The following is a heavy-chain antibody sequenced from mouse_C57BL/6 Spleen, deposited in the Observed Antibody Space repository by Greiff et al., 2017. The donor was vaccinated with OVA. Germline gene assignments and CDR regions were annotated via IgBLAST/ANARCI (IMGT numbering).Heavy chain of an antibody. J-gene: IGHJ4*01. CDR3: ASSRYGSSYVYAMDY. V-gene: IGHV3-6*01. Sequence: VQLQQSGPGLVKPSQSLSLTCSVTGYSITSGYYWNWIRQFPGNKLEWMGYISYDGSNNYNPSLKNRISITRDTSKNQFFLKLNSVTTEDTATYYCASSRYGSSYVYAMDYWGQGTSVTVSS. CDR2: ISYDGSN. CDR1: GYSITSGYY. D-gene: IGHD1-1*01.